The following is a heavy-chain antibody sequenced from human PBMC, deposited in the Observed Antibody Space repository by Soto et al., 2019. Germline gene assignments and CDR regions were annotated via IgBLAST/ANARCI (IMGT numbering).Heavy chain of an antibody. CDR3: ASTRGYYDILTGYYY. D-gene: IGHD3-9*01. J-gene: IGHJ4*02. Sequence: SETLSLTCTVSGGSISSGDYYWSWIRQPPGKGLEWIGYIYYSGSTYYNPSLKSRVTISVDTSKNQFSLKLSSVTAADTAVYYCASTRGYYDILTGYYYWGQGTLVTVSS. V-gene: IGHV4-30-4*01. CDR1: GGSISSGDYY. CDR2: IYYSGST.